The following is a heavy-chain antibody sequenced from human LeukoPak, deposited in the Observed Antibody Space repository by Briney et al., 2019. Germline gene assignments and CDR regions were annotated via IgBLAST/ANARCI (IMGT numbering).Heavy chain of an antibody. CDR2: IKYDESEE. CDR1: GFIFTNYW. Sequence: GGSLRLSCAASGFIFTNYWMSWVRQAPGKGLEWVANIKYDESEEYYVDSVKGRFTVSRDNAKNSLYLQMHSLRTEDTAVYYCARGLPNYYGMDVWGQGTTVTVSS. V-gene: IGHV3-7*01. CDR3: ARGLPNYYGMDV. J-gene: IGHJ6*02.